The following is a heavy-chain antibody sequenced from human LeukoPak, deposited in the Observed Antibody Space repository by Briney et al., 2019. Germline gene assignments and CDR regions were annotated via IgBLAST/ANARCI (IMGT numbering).Heavy chain of an antibody. CDR2: INSDGSST. V-gene: IGHV3-74*01. D-gene: IGHD2/OR15-2a*01. J-gene: IGHJ3*02. CDR1: GFTFSSYW. Sequence: GGSLRLSCAASGFTFSSYWMHWVRQAPGKGLVWVSRINSDGSSTSYADSVKGRFTISRDNAKNTLYLQMNSLRAEDTAVYYCAREGDYFDAFDIWGQGTMVTVSS. CDR3: AREGDYFDAFDI.